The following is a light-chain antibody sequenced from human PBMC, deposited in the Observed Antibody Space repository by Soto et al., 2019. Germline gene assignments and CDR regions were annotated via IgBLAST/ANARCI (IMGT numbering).Light chain of an antibody. V-gene: IGLV1-40*01. CDR2: GNS. CDR1: SSNIGAGYD. CDR3: QSYDSSLGGDVV. Sequence: QSVLTQPPSVSGAPGQRVTISCTGSSSNIGAGYDVHWYQQLPETAPKLLIYGNSNRPSGAPDRFSGSKSGTSASLAVTGLQAEDEADYYCQSYDSSLGGDVVFGGGTKLTVL. J-gene: IGLJ2*01.